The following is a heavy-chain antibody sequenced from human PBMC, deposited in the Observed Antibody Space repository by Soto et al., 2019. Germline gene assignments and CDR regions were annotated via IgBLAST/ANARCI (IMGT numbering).Heavy chain of an antibody. CDR3: ARFRGRIVGATTPLESDY. D-gene: IGHD1-26*01. CDR1: GYTFTSYG. V-gene: IGHV1-18*01. Sequence: QVQLVQSGAEVKKPGASVKVSCKASGYTFTSYGISWVRQAPGQGLEWMGWISAYNGNTNYAQKLQGRVTMTTDTATSTAYMELRSLRSDDTAVYYCARFRGRIVGATTPLESDYWGQGTLVTVSS. J-gene: IGHJ4*02. CDR2: ISAYNGNT.